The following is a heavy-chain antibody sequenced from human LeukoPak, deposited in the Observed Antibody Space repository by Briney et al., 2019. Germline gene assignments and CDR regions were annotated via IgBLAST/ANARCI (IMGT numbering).Heavy chain of an antibody. CDR3: ARDAPTDFWSGYYTNYYYYGMDV. Sequence: PGGSLRLSCAASGFTFSSYSMNWVRQAPGKGLEWVSSISSSSSYIYYADSVKGRFTISRDNAKNSLYLQTNSLRAEDTAVYYCARDAPTDFWSGYYTNYYYYGMDVWGQGTTVTVSS. CDR2: ISSSSSYI. V-gene: IGHV3-21*01. CDR1: GFTFSSYS. D-gene: IGHD3-3*01. J-gene: IGHJ6*02.